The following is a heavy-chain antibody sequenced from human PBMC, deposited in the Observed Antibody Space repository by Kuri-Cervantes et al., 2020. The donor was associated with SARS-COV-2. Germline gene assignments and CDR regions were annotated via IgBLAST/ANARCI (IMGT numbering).Heavy chain of an antibody. CDR3: ARLGGYRSGYNWFDP. D-gene: IGHD5-18*01. CDR2: IYYSGST. V-gene: IGHV4-39*01. Sequence: SETLSLTCTVSGGSISSSSYYWGWIRQPPGKGLEWIGSIYYSGSTYYNPSLKSRVTISVDTSKNQFSPNLISATAADTAVYYCARLGGYRSGYNWFDPWGQGTLVTVSS. J-gene: IGHJ5*02. CDR1: GGSISSSSYY.